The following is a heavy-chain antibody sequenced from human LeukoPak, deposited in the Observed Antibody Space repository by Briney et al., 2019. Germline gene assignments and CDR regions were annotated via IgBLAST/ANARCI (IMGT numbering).Heavy chain of an antibody. V-gene: IGHV3-48*01. CDR3: ATDDDLGYCSGGSCYPFDY. D-gene: IGHD2-15*01. CDR1: GFTFSSYS. CDR2: INRSSSTI. Sequence: GGSLRLSCAASGFTFSSYSMNWVRQAPGKGLEWVSYINRSSSTIYYADSVKGRFTISRDNAKNSLYLQMNSLRAEDTAVYYCATDDDLGYCSGGSCYPFDYWGQGTLVTVSS. J-gene: IGHJ4*02.